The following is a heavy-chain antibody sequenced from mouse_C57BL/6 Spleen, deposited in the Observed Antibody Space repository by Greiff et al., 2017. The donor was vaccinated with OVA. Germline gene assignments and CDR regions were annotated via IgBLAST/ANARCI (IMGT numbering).Heavy chain of an antibody. V-gene: IGHV5-4*03. CDR1: GFTFSSYA. CDR3: ARVVLELGEGDYFDY. CDR2: ISDGGSYT. D-gene: IGHD4-1*01. J-gene: IGHJ2*01. Sequence: DVMLVESGGGLVKPGGSLKLSCAASGFTFSSYAMSWVRQTPEKRLEWVATISDGGSYTYYPDNVKGRFTISRDNAKNNLYLQMSHLKSEDTAMYYCARVVLELGEGDYFDYWGQGTTLTVSS.